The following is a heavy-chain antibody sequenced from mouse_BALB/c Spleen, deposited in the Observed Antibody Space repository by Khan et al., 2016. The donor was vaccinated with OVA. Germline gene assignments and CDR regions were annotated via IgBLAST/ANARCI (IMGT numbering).Heavy chain of an antibody. CDR1: GFTFSNYG. CDR2: ISSGGSYT. J-gene: IGHJ2*01. CDR3: ARTPGYYGSNYFDY. Sequence: EVELVESGGGLVKPGGSLKFSCAASGFTFSNYGMSWVRQTPEKRLEWVATISSGGSYTYYPGSVKGRFTISRDNANNTLYLKMSSLRSEDTAMYYCARTPGYYGSNYFDYWGQGTTLTVSS. V-gene: IGHV5-9-3*01. D-gene: IGHD1-1*01.